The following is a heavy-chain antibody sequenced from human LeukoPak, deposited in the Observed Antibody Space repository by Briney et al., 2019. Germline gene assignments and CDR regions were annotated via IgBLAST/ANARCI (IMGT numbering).Heavy chain of an antibody. V-gene: IGHV1-2*02. D-gene: IGHD3-9*01. Sequence: ASVKVSCKASGYTFTGYYMHWVRQAPGQGLEWMGWINPNSGGTNYAQKFQGRVTMTRDTSISTACMELSRLRSDDTAVYYCARDLSPRYYDILTGYYSKYYFDYWGQGTLVTVSS. CDR3: ARDLSPRYYDILTGYYSKYYFDY. CDR2: INPNSGGT. CDR1: GYTFTGYY. J-gene: IGHJ4*02.